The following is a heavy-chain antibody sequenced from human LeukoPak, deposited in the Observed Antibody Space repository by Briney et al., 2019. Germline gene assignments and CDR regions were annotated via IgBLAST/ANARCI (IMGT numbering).Heavy chain of an antibody. CDR3: AREVSSWYVVDY. V-gene: IGHV1-46*01. CDR1: GYTFTSYY. CDR2: INPSGGST. J-gene: IGHJ4*02. D-gene: IGHD6-13*01. Sequence: ASVKVSCKASGYTFTSYYMHWVRQTPGQGLEWMGIINPSGGSTSYAQKFQGRVTMTRDTSTSTVYMELSSLRSEDTAVYYCAREVSSWYVVDYWGQGTLVTVSS.